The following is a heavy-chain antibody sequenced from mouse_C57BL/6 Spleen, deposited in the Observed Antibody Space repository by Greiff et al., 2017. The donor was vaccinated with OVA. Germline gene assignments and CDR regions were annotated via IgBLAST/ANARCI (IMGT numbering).Heavy chain of an antibody. CDR2: INPYNGGT. CDR1: GYTFTDYY. CDR3: ARKSEVYDGYYDWYFDV. J-gene: IGHJ1*03. Sequence: VQLQQSGPVLVKPGASVKMSCKASGYTFTDYYMNWVKQSHGKSLEWIGVINPYNGGTSYNQKFKGKATLTVDKSSSTAYMELNSLTSEDSAVYYCARKSEVYDGYYDWYFDVWGTGTTVTVSS. V-gene: IGHV1-19*01. D-gene: IGHD2-3*01.